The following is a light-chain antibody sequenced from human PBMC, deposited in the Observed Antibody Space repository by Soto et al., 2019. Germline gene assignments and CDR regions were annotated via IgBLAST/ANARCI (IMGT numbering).Light chain of an antibody. V-gene: IGKV3-15*01. CDR3: QQYDHWPRGT. J-gene: IGKJ2*01. CDR2: GAS. Sequence: EIVLPQSPATLSVSPAERATLSCRASQSIDTYLAWYQQKPGQAPRPLIYGASNSATGIPARFSGSGSGTEFTLTISSLQSEDFAVYYCQQYDHWPRGTFGQGTKLEI. CDR1: QSIDTY.